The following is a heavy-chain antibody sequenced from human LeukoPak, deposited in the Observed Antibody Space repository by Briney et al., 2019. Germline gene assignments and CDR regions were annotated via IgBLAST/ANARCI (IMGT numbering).Heavy chain of an antibody. J-gene: IGHJ3*02. CDR3: AVPYSSSWYYAFDI. Sequence: GESLKISCKGSGYSFTTYWIGWVRQMPGKGLEWMGIIYPGDSDTRYSPSFQGQVTMSADKSISTAYLQWSSLKASDTAMYYCAVPYSSSWYYAFDIWGQGTMVTVSS. D-gene: IGHD6-13*01. V-gene: IGHV5-51*01. CDR1: GYSFTTYW. CDR2: IYPGDSDT.